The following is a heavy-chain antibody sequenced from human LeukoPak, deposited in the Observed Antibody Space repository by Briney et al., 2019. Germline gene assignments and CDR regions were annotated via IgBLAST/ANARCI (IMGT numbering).Heavy chain of an antibody. CDR1: GFMFSNYG. V-gene: IGHV1-18*04. D-gene: IGHD3-10*01. J-gene: IGHJ5*02. CDR2: ISGSNGDT. CDR3: ARGSGGYYYGSGSYYIP. Sequence: ASVKVSCKASGFMFSNYGIIWVRQAPGQGFEWLGWISGSNGDTYYTRRFQGRFTMTPDTSTNTAYMELRSLRSDDTAVYYCARGSGGYYYGSGSYYIPWGQGTLVTVSS.